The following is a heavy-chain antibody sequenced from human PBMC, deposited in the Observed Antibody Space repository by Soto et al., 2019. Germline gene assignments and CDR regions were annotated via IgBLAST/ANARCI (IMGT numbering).Heavy chain of an antibody. CDR1: GDSISRGYH. V-gene: IGHV4-38-2*02. J-gene: IGHJ5*02. CDR2: IYHSGST. Sequence: SETLSLTCTVSGDSISRGYHWSWARQPPGKGLEWMGYIYHSGSTHYNPSLNSRLTISIDTSTNRFSLNLTSVTAADTAVYFCARLRWETENNWFDPWGQGALVTVSS. CDR3: ARLRWETENNWFDP. D-gene: IGHD4-17*01.